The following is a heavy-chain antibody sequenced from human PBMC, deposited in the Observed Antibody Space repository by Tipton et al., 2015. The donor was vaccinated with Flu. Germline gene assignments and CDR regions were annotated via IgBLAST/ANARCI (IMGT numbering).Heavy chain of an antibody. D-gene: IGHD4-17*01. CDR2: IHRSGNT. J-gene: IGHJ4*02. CDR3: ASQRGGSSGDYYFDS. Sequence: TLPLTCSVSGDSIGSRYYWGWIRQPPGKGLEWIGNIHRSGNTYHNPSLKSRVTISVDTSKNQFSLKLSSVTAADTAVYYCASQRGGSSGDYYFDSWGQGTLVTVSS. CDR1: GDSIGSRYY. V-gene: IGHV4-38-2*01.